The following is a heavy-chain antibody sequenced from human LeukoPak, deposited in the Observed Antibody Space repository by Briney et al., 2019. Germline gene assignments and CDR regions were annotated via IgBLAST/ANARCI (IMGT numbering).Heavy chain of an antibody. V-gene: IGHV1-8*01. CDR1: GYTFTSYH. D-gene: IGHD1-14*01. CDR2: MNPNNSDI. J-gene: IGHJ4*02. CDR3: VRVPPGTTIYAY. Sequence: ASVKVSCKASGYTFTSYHINWARQATGQGLERVGWMNPNNSDIGYAQKFQGRATMTRNTSIGTAYMELSSLRSEDTAIYYCVRVPPGTTIYAYWGQGTLVTVSS.